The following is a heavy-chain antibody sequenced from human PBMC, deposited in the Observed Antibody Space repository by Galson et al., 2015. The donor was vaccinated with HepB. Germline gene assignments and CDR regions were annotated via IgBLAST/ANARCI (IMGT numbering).Heavy chain of an antibody. CDR2: ISYDGSNK. D-gene: IGHD2-21*01. J-gene: IGHJ4*02. CDR3: ARDLNSIAGPGADY. Sequence: SLRLSCAASGFTFSSYAMHWVRQAPGKGLEWVAVISYDGSNKYYADSVKGRFTISRDNSKNTLYLQMNSLRAEDTAVYYCARDLNSIAGPGADYWGQGTLVTVSS. CDR1: GFTFSSYA. V-gene: IGHV3-30*04.